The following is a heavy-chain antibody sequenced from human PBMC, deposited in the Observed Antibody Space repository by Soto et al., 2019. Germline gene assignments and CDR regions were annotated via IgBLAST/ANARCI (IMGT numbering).Heavy chain of an antibody. J-gene: IGHJ4*02. D-gene: IGHD1-26*01. CDR3: AHSPGDAVLGSYVGY. CDR2: IYWDDVK. V-gene: IGHV2-5*02. CDR1: GFALSTSGVG. Sequence: QITLKESGPTLVKPTQTLTLTCTFSGFALSTSGVGVGWIRQPPGKALEWLALIYWDDVKRYSPSLKSRLTITKDTSKNQVVLTMTNMDPVDTATYYCAHSPGDAVLGSYVGYWGQGTLVTVSS.